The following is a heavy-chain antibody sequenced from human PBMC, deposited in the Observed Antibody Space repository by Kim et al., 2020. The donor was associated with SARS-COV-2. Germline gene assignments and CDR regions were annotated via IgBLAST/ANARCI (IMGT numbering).Heavy chain of an antibody. Sequence: SETLSLTCAVSGGSISSNNWWTWVRQPPGKGLEWIGDMYHSGTTNYDPSLKSRLAVSVDKSKNQFSMKLTSVTAADTAMYYCASGSGVAALYSWGQGALVTVSS. D-gene: IGHD6-25*01. CDR3: ASGSGVAALYS. J-gene: IGHJ4*02. V-gene: IGHV4-4*02. CDR2: MYHSGTT. CDR1: GGSISSNNW.